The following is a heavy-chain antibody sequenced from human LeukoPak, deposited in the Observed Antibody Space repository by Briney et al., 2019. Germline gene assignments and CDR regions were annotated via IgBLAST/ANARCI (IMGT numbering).Heavy chain of an antibody. CDR1: GGSISSGGYY. J-gene: IGHJ6*03. CDR2: IYHSGST. CDR3: ARDLGYSYGYGGYYMDV. D-gene: IGHD5-18*01. V-gene: IGHV4-30-2*01. Sequence: PSETLSLTCTVSGGSISSGGYYWSWIRQPPGKGLEWIGYIYHSGSTYYNPSLKSRVTISVDRSKNQFSLKLSSVTAADSAVYYCARDLGYSYGYGGYYMDVWGKGTTVTVSS.